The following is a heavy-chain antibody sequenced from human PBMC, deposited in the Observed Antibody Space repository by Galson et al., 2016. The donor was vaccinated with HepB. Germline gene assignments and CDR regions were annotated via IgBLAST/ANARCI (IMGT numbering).Heavy chain of an antibody. CDR3: ARASGWLVDY. V-gene: IGHV4-31*03. CDR2: IASSGST. Sequence: TLSLTCSVSVGSVISGGYFWTWIRHPPDKGLEWIGYIASSGSTPYNPTLQPRVAISADPSKKQFSLKLVSVTAADAALYYCARASGWLVDYWGRGALVTVSS. J-gene: IGHJ4*02. CDR1: VGSVISGGYF. D-gene: IGHD2-21*01.